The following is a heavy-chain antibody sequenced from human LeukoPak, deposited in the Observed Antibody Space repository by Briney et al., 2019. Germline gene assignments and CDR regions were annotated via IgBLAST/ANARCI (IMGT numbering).Heavy chain of an antibody. J-gene: IGHJ4*02. CDR1: VGSISIHY. D-gene: IGHD3-22*01. V-gene: IGHV4-59*11. CDR3: AKVVGITKIPTHFDY. CDR2: IYYSGST. Sequence: SETLSLTCTVSVGSISIHYWSWMPQPPGQGLEGLRYIYYSGSTNYDPSVKSRVTISVDTSKNQFSLKLSSVTAADTAVYYCAKVVGITKIPTHFDYWGQGTLVTVSS.